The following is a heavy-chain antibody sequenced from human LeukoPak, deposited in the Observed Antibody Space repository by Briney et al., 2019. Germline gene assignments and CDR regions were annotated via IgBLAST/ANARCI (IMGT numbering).Heavy chain of an antibody. D-gene: IGHD5-24*01. CDR3: ARVGDGLNDAFDI. CDR1: EYTFTGYY. J-gene: IGHJ3*02. V-gene: IGHV1-2*06. CDR2: INPNSGGT. Sequence: ASVKVSCKASEYTFTGYYMNWVRQAPGQGLEWMGRINPNSGGTNYAQKFQGRVTMTRDTSISTAYMELSRLRSDDTAVYYCARVGDGLNDAFDIWGQGTMVTVSS.